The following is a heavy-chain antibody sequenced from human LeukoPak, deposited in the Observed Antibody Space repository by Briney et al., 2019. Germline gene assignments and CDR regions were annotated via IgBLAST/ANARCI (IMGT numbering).Heavy chain of an antibody. J-gene: IGHJ5*02. CDR1: GGSISSGSYY. V-gene: IGHV4-61*02. Sequence: SETLSLTCTVSGGSISSGSYYWSWIRQPAGKGLEWIGRIYTSGSTNYNPSLKSRVTISVDTSKNQFSLKLSSVTAADTAVYYCARGHIAPGDESWFDPWGQGTLVTVSS. CDR3: ARGHIAPGDESWFDP. D-gene: IGHD6-25*01. CDR2: IYTSGST.